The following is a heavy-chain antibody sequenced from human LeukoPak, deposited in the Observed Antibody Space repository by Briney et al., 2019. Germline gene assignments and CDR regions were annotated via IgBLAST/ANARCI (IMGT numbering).Heavy chain of an antibody. CDR2: IVVGSGNT. CDR3: AAGSRQLQPHDAFDI. V-gene: IGHV1-58*01. Sequence: SVKVSCKASGFSFTNSAVQWVRQARGQRLEWIGWIVVGSGNTNYAQKFQERVTIARDRSTSTAYLELSSLRSEDTAVYYCAAGSRQLQPHDAFDIWGQGTMVTVSS. J-gene: IGHJ3*02. CDR1: GFSFTNSA. D-gene: IGHD1-1*01.